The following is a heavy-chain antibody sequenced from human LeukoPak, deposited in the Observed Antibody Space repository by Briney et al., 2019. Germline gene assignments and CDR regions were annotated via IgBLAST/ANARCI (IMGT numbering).Heavy chain of an antibody. J-gene: IGHJ4*02. CDR3: AKDWSCDY. CDR2: ISGSGDKV. V-gene: IGHV3-23*01. D-gene: IGHD1-26*01. CDR1: GFTFSNSA. Sequence: GGSLRLSXAASGFTFSNSAMTWVRQAPGKGLEWVSAISGSGDKVHYADSVKGRFTISRDNSKNTLYLQMNSLRVEDTAIYYCAKDWSCDYWGQGTLITVSS.